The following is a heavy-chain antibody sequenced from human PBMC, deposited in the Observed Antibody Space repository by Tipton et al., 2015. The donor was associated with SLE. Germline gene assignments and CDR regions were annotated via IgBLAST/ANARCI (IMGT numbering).Heavy chain of an antibody. CDR1: GYSFTTYW. CDR3: ARRDSSYHWYFDL. Sequence: QSGAEVKKPGESLKISCKGSGYSFTTYWIGWVRQMPGKGVELMGIIYPGDSDIRYGPSFQGQVTISADKSINTAYLQWSSLKASDTAMYYCARRDSSYHWYFDLWGRGTLVTVSS. J-gene: IGHJ2*01. CDR2: IYPGDSDI. V-gene: IGHV5-51*03. D-gene: IGHD3-22*01.